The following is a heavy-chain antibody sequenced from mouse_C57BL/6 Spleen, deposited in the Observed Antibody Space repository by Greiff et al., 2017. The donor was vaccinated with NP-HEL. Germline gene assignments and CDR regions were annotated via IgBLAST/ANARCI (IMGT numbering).Heavy chain of an antibody. V-gene: IGHV1-69*01. Sequence: QVQLQQPGAELVMPGASVKLSCKASGYTFTSYWMHWVKQRPGQGLEWIGEIDPSDSYTNYNQKFKGKSTLTVDKSSSTAYMQLSSLTSEDSAVYYCAFMVTDYFDYWGQGTTLTVSS. CDR3: AFMVTDYFDY. CDR1: GYTFTSYW. D-gene: IGHD2-2*01. J-gene: IGHJ2*01. CDR2: IDPSDSYT.